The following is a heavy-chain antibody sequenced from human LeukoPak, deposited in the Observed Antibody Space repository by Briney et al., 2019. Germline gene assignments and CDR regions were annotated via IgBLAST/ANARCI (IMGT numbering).Heavy chain of an antibody. CDR1: GYTFTSYD. J-gene: IGHJ4*02. V-gene: IGHV1-8*01. CDR3: ARGSRDYYDSSGYRFDY. CDR2: MNPNSGNT. D-gene: IGHD3-22*01. Sequence: ASVKVSCKASGYTFTSYDINWVRQATGQGLEWMGWMNPNSGNTGYAQKFQGRVTMTRNTSMSTAYMELSSLRSEDTAVYYCARGSRDYYDSSGYRFDYWGQETLVTVSS.